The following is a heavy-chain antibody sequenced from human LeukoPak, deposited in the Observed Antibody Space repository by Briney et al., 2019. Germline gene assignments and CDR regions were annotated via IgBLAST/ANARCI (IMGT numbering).Heavy chain of an antibody. V-gene: IGHV3-66*01. J-gene: IGHJ6*02. Sequence: GGSLRLSCAAPGFTVSGNYMSWVRQAPGKGLEWVSLLYSGGSTYYADSVKGRFSISRDNSKNTLYLQMNSLRAEDTAVYYCASRDKGYYYGMDVWGQGTTVTVSS. CDR2: LYSGGST. CDR3: ASRDKGYYYGMDV. D-gene: IGHD5-24*01. CDR1: GFTVSGNY.